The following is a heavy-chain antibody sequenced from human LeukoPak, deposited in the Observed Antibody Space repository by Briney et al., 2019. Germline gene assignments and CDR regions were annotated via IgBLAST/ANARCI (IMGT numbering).Heavy chain of an antibody. CDR2: FDPEDGET. V-gene: IGHV1-24*01. Sequence: ASVKVSCKVSGYTLTELSMHWVRLAPGKGLEWMGGFDPEDGETIYAQKFQGRVTMTEDTSTDTAYMELSSLRSEDTAVYYCTPHVLRFLEWSNWFDPWGQGTLVTVSS. J-gene: IGHJ5*02. CDR1: GYTLTELS. CDR3: TPHVLRFLEWSNWFDP. D-gene: IGHD3-3*01.